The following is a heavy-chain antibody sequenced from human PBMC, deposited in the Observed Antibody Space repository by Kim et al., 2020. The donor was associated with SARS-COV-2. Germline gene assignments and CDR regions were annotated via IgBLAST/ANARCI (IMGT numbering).Heavy chain of an antibody. CDR3: ARETAEGGKEFDY. CDR2: INPSDGST. J-gene: IGHJ4*02. Sequence: ASVKVSCKASGYTFTNFYMHWVRQAPGQGLEWMGLINPSDGSTDSAQRLRGRITTSRDTSASTVFMELSSLRSEDTAMYYCARETAEGGKEFDYWGQGTLVTVSS. CDR1: GYTFTNFY. V-gene: IGHV1-46*04. D-gene: IGHD6-13*01.